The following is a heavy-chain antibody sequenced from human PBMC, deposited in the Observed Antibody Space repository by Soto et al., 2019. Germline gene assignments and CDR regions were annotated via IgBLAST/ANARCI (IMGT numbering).Heavy chain of an antibody. CDR1: GFSLTTSEVG. Sequence: QITLKESGPTLVKSTQTLTLTCAFSGFSLTTSEVGVGWIRQPPGKALEWLALIYWDDDKRYSPSLKTRLTIPKDTSKNQVVVRMSIMAPVDTATYYCAHSLDSISSWYYFAQWGQGNLVTVSS. J-gene: IGHJ4*02. CDR3: AHSLDSISSWYYFAQ. CDR2: IYWDDDK. D-gene: IGHD6-13*01. V-gene: IGHV2-5*02.